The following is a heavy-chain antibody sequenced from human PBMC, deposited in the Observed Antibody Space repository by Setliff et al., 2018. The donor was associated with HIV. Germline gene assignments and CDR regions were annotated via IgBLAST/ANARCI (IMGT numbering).Heavy chain of an antibody. V-gene: IGHV1-46*01. CDR3: ARVRVGATDAFDI. CDR1: GYTFTSYY. J-gene: IGHJ3*02. CDR2: IIPILGST. D-gene: IGHD1-26*01. Sequence: ASVKVSCKASGYTFTSYYMHWVRQAPGQGLEWMGGIIPILGSTSYAQKFQGRVTMTRDTSTSTVYMELSSLRSEDTAVYYCARVRVGATDAFDIWGQGTMVTVSS.